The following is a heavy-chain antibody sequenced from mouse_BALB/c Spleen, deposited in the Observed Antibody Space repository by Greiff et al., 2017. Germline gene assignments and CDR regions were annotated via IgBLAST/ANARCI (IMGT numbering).Heavy chain of an antibody. CDR2: IDPYNGGT. Sequence: VQLQQSGPELVKPGASVTVSCTASGYAFTSYYMYWVQQSHGKSLEWIGYIDPYNGGTSYNQKFKGKATLTVDKSSSTAYIHLNRLTSEDSAVYYCARNRYDVPSFAYWGQGTLVTVSA. J-gene: IGHJ3*01. V-gene: IGHV1S135*01. CDR3: ARNRYDVPSFAY. D-gene: IGHD2-14*01. CDR1: GYAFTSYY.